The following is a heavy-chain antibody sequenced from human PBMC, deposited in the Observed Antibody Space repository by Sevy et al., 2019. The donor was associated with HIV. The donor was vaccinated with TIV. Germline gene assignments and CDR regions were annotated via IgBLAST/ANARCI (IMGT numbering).Heavy chain of an antibody. D-gene: IGHD2-8*01. J-gene: IGHJ4*02. V-gene: IGHV3-30*02. CDR2: IQFDGSSQ. CDR1: GFTFSYSG. Sequence: GSLRLSCGASGFTFSYSGMHWVRQAPGKGLEWVAFIQFDGSSQYYADSVKGRFTIVRDNSKKTLYLEMNSLTTDDTAGYYCAKKTAAVGVGGFDYWGQGALVTVSS. CDR3: AKKTAAVGVGGFDY.